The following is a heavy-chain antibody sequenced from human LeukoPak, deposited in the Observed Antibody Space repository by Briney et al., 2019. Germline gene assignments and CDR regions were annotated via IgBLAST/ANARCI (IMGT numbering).Heavy chain of an antibody. CDR1: GYIFIDYY. J-gene: IGHJ4*02. Sequence: ASVKVSFKASGYIFIDYYMHWVRQAPGRGGEWMGWISRRSGATKIAEKFQGRVTLTRDTSISTAYVELTNLASDDTAVYYCVSWAGGNSDGASFDYWGQGTLVIVSS. V-gene: IGHV1-2*02. CDR2: ISRRSGAT. D-gene: IGHD5-24*01. CDR3: VSWAGGNSDGASFDY.